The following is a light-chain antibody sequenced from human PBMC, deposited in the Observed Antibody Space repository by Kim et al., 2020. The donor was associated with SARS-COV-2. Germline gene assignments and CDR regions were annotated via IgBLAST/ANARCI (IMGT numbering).Light chain of an antibody. CDR3: QQRSNWPRT. Sequence: EIVLTQSPATLSLSPGERATLSCRASQSVSTYLAWYQQKPGQAPRLLIYDAFNRATGTPARFSGSGSGTDFTLTISSLEPEDFAVYYCQQRSNWPRTFGQGTKLEI. J-gene: IGKJ2*01. CDR2: DAF. CDR1: QSVSTY. V-gene: IGKV3-11*01.